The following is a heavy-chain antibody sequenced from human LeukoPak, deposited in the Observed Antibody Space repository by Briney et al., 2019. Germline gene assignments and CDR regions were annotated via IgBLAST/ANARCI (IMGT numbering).Heavy chain of an antibody. V-gene: IGHV1-24*01. CDR1: GYTLTEIS. J-gene: IGHJ4*02. Sequence: ASVTVSCKVSGYTLTEISMHWVRQAPGKGLEWMGGSDTEDGETIYAQKFQGRVTMTEDTSTDTAYMELSSLRSEDTAVYYCATREVPAAHFDYWGQGTLVTVSS. D-gene: IGHD2-2*01. CDR2: SDTEDGET. CDR3: ATREVPAAHFDY.